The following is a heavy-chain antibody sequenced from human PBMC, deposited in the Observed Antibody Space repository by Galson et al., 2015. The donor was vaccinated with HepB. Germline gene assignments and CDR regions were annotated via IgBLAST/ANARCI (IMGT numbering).Heavy chain of an antibody. CDR3: ARPNSSSWYGGWYFDL. V-gene: IGHV5-51*01. Sequence: QSGAEVKKPGESLKISCKGSGYSFTSYWIGWVRQMPGKGLEWMGIIYPGDSDTRYSPSFQGQVTISADKSISTAYLQWSSLKASDTAMYYCARPNSSSWYGGWYFDLWGRGTLVTVSS. CDR1: GYSFTSYW. J-gene: IGHJ2*01. CDR2: IYPGDSDT. D-gene: IGHD6-13*01.